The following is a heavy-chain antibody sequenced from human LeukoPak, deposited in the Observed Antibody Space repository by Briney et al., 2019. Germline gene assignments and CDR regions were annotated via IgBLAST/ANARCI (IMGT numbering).Heavy chain of an antibody. V-gene: IGHV3-48*01. CDR3: ARGASVVAGNDNAFDI. Sequence: GGSLRLSCAVSGFTFSRYSIHWVRQAPGKGLEWISYITPSGNNKYYSDSVKGRFTISRDNAKNSVYLQMDSLRAEDTAVYYCARGASVVAGNDNAFDIWGQGTMVTVSS. J-gene: IGHJ3*02. CDR1: GFTFSRYS. D-gene: IGHD6-19*01. CDR2: ITPSGNNK.